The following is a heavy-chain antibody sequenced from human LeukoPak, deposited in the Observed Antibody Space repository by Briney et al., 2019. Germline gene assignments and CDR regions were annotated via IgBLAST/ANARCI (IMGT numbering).Heavy chain of an antibody. Sequence: SETLSLTCTVSGGSISNYYWSWIRQPPGKGLEWIGRIYTSGSTNYNPSLKSRVTISVDTSKNQFSLKLSSVTAADTAVYYCAREGYGYGILKIDYWGQGTLVTVSS. D-gene: IGHD5-18*01. CDR3: AREGYGYGILKIDY. CDR2: IYTSGST. V-gene: IGHV4-4*08. J-gene: IGHJ4*02. CDR1: GGSISNYY.